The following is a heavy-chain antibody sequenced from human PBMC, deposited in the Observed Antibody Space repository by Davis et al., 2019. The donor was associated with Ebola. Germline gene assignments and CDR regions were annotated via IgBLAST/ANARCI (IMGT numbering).Heavy chain of an antibody. CDR3: ARQGDYYDSSGYSFFDY. CDR1: GGSFSGYF. V-gene: IGHV4-34*01. J-gene: IGHJ4*02. Sequence: SETLSLTCAVYGGSFSGYFWTWIRQSPGQGLEWIGEINHSGSTNYNPSVKSRVTISVDTSKNQFSLKLSSVTAADTAVYYCARQGDYYDSSGYSFFDYWGQGTLVTVSS. CDR2: INHSGST. D-gene: IGHD3-22*01.